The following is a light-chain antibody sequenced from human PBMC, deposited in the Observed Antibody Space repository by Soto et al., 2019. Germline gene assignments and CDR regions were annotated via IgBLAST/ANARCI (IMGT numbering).Light chain of an antibody. CDR1: QGISSY. Sequence: DIQLTQSPSFLSASVGDRVTITCRASQGISSYLAWYQQKPGKAPKLLIYAASTLQSGVPSRFSGSGSGTEFTLTISRLQPEDFATYYCQQLNSYPLTFGGGTKVDIK. CDR3: QQLNSYPLT. V-gene: IGKV1-9*01. J-gene: IGKJ4*01. CDR2: AAS.